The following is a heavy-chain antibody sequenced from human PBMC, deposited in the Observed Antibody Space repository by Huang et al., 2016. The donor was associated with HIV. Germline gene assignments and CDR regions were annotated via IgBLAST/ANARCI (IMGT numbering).Heavy chain of an antibody. Sequence: QVRLEQWGPNLLKPSDTLSLKCAVYGGSFSDYFWTWIRQSPVKGLEWMGEVNQRGSATNNPAKNQFYLNLTAVTAADRAVYFCARPKMTATPFDSSWSYFDFWGRGTPVTVSS. CDR1: GGSFSDYF. J-gene: IGHJ4*02. CDR3: ARPKMTATPFDSSWSYFDF. V-gene: IGHV4-34*04. CDR2: VNQRGSA. D-gene: IGHD3-10*01.